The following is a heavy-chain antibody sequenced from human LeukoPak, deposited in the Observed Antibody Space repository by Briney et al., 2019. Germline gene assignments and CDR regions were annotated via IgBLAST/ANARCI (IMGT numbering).Heavy chain of an antibody. CDR1: GFTVSSNY. Sequence: GGSLRLSCAASGFTVSSNYMSWVRQAPGKGLQWVSVIYSGGNTYYADSVKGRFTISRDNSKNTLYLQMNSLRAEDTAVYYCAGRTVTPYYHDSSGFHLQYWGQGTLATVSS. CDR3: AGRTVTPYYHDSSGFHLQY. CDR2: IYSGGNT. J-gene: IGHJ1*01. V-gene: IGHV3-53*01. D-gene: IGHD3-22*01.